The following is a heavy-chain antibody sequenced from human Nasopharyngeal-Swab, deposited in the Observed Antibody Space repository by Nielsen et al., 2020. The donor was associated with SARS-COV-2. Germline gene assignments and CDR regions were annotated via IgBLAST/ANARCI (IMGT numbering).Heavy chain of an antibody. CDR1: GYTFTSYG. CDR2: ISAYNGNT. V-gene: IGHV1-18*01. J-gene: IGHJ4*02. D-gene: IGHD3-3*01. Sequence: ASVKVSYKASGYTFTSYGISWVRQAPGQGLEWMGWISAYNGNTNYAQKLQGRVTMTTDTSTSTAYMELRSLRSDDTAVYYCARDSGKMEWPLGDYWGQGTLVTVSS. CDR3: ARDSGKMEWPLGDY.